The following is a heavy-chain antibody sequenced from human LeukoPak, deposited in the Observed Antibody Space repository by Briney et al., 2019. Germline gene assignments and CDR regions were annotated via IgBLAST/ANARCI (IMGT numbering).Heavy chain of an antibody. CDR2: IKSKTDGGTT. D-gene: IGHD1-1*01. J-gene: IGHJ4*02. CDR1: GFTFSNAW. CDR3: AKDGLERRTPGPSYFDY. V-gene: IGHV3-15*01. Sequence: GGSLRLSCAASGFTFSNAWMSWVRQAPGKGLEWVGRIKSKTDGGTTDYAAPVKGRFTISRDDSKNTLYLQMNSLRAEDTAVYYCAKDGLERRTPGPSYFDYWGQGTLVTVSS.